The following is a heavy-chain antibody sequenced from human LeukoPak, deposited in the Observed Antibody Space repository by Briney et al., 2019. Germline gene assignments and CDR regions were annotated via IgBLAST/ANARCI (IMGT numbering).Heavy chain of an antibody. CDR1: GYTFTSYY. V-gene: IGHV1-46*01. CDR3: ARAGGYGSGSYYYFDY. J-gene: IGHJ4*02. Sequence: GASVTVSCKASGYTFTSYYMHWVRQAPGQGLEWMGIINPSGGSTSYAQKFQGRVTMTRDTSTSTVYMELSSLRSEDTAVYYCARAGGYGSGSYYYFDYWGQGTLVTVSS. CDR2: INPSGGST. D-gene: IGHD3-10*01.